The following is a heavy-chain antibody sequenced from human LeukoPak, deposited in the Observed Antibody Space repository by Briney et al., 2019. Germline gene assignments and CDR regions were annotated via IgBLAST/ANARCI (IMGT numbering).Heavy chain of an antibody. CDR2: INPNSGGT. D-gene: IGHD6-13*01. CDR3: ARTERSGIAAAGTKKFDY. Sequence: ASVTVSCKASGYTFTGYYMHLVRQAPGQGLEWMGWINPNSGGTNYAQKFQGRVTMTRDTSISTAYMELSRLRSDDTAVYYCARTERSGIAAAGTKKFDYWGQGTLVTVSS. J-gene: IGHJ4*02. V-gene: IGHV1-2*02. CDR1: GYTFTGYY.